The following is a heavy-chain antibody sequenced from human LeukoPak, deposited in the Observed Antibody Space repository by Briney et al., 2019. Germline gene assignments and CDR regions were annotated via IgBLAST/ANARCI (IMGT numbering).Heavy chain of an antibody. J-gene: IGHJ5*01. CDR1: AASVGSGGYS. CDR2: IYDRGST. V-gene: IGHV4-30-2*01. CDR3: ARGRRHWFDA. Sequence: PSHTLSPTRAVFAASVGSGGYSCSWIRQPRGTGLEWIGYIYDRGSTHYNPSLESRASMSVDRTKNSFSLKLSSVTAADTAVYDCARGRRHWFDAWGQGTPVTVSS.